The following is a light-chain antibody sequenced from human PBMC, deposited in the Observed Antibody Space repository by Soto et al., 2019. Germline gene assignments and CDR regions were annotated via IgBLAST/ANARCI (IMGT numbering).Light chain of an antibody. J-gene: IGKJ1*01. CDR2: DVS. CDR3: QQYGSSPWT. Sequence: IVLTQSPVTLSLSPGERATLSCRASQNISNYLIWYQQKPGQAPRLLIHDVSIRATGIPDRFSGSGSGTDFTLTISRLEPEDFAVYYCQQYGSSPWTLGQGTKVDI. CDR1: QNISNY. V-gene: IGKV3-20*01.